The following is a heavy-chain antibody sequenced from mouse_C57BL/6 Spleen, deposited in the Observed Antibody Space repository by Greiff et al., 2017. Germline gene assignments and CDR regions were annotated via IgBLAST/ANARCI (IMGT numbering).Heavy chain of an antibody. D-gene: IGHD2-3*01. Sequence: EVMLVESGGGLVQPGGSMKLSCVASGFTFSNYWMNWVRQSPEKGLEWVAQIRLKSDNYATHYAESVKGRFTISRDDSKSSVYLQMNNLRAEDTGIYYCTAYDGYPAWFAYWGQGTLVTVSA. CDR3: TAYDGYPAWFAY. J-gene: IGHJ3*01. CDR1: GFTFSNYW. CDR2: IRLKSDNYAT. V-gene: IGHV6-3*01.